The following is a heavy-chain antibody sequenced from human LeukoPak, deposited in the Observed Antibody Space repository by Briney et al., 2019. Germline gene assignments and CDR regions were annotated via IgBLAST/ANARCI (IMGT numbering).Heavy chain of an antibody. D-gene: IGHD3-22*01. CDR1: GGSFSVSY. CDR3: ARRIFGSSGSYGNFDY. CDR2: INHSGST. V-gene: IGHV4-34*01. J-gene: IGHJ4*02. Sequence: PSETLSLTCAVSGGSFSVSYWSWILQPPGKGLEWIGEINHSGSTNYNPSLKSRVTISVDTSKNQFSLKLSSVTAADTAVYYCARRIFGSSGSYGNFDYWGQGTLVTVSS.